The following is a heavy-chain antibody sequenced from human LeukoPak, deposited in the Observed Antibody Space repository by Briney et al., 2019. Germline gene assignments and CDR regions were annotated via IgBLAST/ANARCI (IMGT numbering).Heavy chain of an antibody. CDR3: ARVIGSGNN. CDR2: VKSKTEGGTR. J-gene: IGHJ4*02. CDR1: GFTVSNAW. D-gene: IGHD3-10*01. Sequence: PGGSLRLYCAASGFTVSNAWMSWVRQAPGKGLEWVGRVKSKTEGGTRDYAAPVKGRFTILRDESKNTLYLQMNSLRAEDTAVYYCARVIGSGNNWGQGTLVTVSS. V-gene: IGHV3-15*01.